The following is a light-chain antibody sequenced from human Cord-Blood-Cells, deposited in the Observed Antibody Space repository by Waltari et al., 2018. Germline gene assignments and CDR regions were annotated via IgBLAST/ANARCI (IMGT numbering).Light chain of an antibody. V-gene: IGKV3-20*01. Sequence: EIVLTQSPGTLSLSPGERATLSCRASQSVSSSYLAWYQQKPGQAPRLLIYGASSRATGIPDRFNGSGSGTDFTLTISRLEPEDFAVYYCQQYGSSIFTFGPGTKVDIK. CDR2: GAS. J-gene: IGKJ3*01. CDR1: QSVSSSY. CDR3: QQYGSSIFT.